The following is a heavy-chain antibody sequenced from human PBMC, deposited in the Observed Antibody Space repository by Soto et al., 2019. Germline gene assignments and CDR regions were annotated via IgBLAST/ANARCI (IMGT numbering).Heavy chain of an antibody. CDR2: ISVYNGNK. V-gene: IGHV1-18*01. CDR3: ARVAMTLMRGSKVDFYSMDV. D-gene: IGHD3-10*01. J-gene: IGHJ6*02. CDR1: GYTFNNYG. Sequence: QLVQSGGEVKEPGASVQVSCKASGYTFNNYGITWVRQAPGQGLEWMGWISVYNGNKNYAKKVQGRVSMTADTSTSTAYRELRSLQSDDTAVYFCARVAMTLMRGSKVDFYSMDVWGQGTTVTVSS.